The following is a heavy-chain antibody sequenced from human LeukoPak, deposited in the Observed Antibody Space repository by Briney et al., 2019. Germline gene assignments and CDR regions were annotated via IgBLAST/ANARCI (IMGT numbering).Heavy chain of an antibody. CDR3: AKGATYYYDSSGYG. J-gene: IGHJ4*02. D-gene: IGHD3-22*01. CDR1: GFIFSNFS. V-gene: IGHV3-21*04. Sequence: PGGSLRLSCVGSGFIFSNFSINWVRQAPGKGLEWVSSIDTSGTYTYYADSVKGRFTISRDNSKNTLYLQMNSLRAEDTAVYYCAKGATYYYDSSGYGWGQGTLVTVSS. CDR2: IDTSGTYT.